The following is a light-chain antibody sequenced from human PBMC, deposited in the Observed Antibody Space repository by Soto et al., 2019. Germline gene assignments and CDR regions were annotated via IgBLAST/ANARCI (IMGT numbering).Light chain of an antibody. Sequence: EIVMTQSPATLSVSPGERATLSCRASQSVSSNLAWYQQKPGQAPRLLIYCASTRATGIPTRFSGSGSGTEFTLTISSRQSDDFAVYYCQHYHNWPPWTFGQGTKVEIK. J-gene: IGKJ1*01. CDR3: QHYHNWPPWT. CDR1: QSVSSN. V-gene: IGKV3-15*01. CDR2: CAS.